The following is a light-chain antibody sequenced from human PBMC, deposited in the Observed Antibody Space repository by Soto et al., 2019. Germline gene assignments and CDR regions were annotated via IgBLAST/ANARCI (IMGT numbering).Light chain of an antibody. CDR1: SSNIGAGYD. J-gene: IGLJ2*01. V-gene: IGLV1-40*01. CDR2: GNS. Sequence: QSVLTQPPSVSGARGQRVTISCTGSSSNIGAGYDVHWYQQLPGTAPKLLIYGNSNRPSGVPDRFSGSKSGTSASLAITGLQAEDEADYYCQSYDSSLSGNVVFGGGTKLTV. CDR3: QSYDSSLSGNVV.